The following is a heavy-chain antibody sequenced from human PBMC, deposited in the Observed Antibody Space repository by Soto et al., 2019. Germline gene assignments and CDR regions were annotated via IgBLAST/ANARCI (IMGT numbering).Heavy chain of an antibody. D-gene: IGHD4-17*01. V-gene: IGHV4-4*02. CDR1: GGSISSSNW. Sequence: QVQLQESGPGLVKPSGTLSLTCAVSGGSISSSNWWSWVRQPPGKGLEWIGEIYHSGSTNYNPSLKSRVTISVDKSTNQFSLRLSSVTAADTAVYYCARVSRTVPNFNWFDPWGQGTLVTVSS. CDR3: ARVSRTVPNFNWFDP. CDR2: IYHSGST. J-gene: IGHJ5*02.